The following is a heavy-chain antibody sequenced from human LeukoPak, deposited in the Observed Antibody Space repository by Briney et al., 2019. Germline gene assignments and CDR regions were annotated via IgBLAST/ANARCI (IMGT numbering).Heavy chain of an antibody. CDR3: ARAGYCSRGTCYSGDY. V-gene: IGHV3-30*02. J-gene: IGHJ4*02. CDR2: IRYDGSNK. D-gene: IGHD2-15*01. CDR1: GFTFSSYG. Sequence: GGSLRLSCAASGFTFSSYGMHWVRQAPGKGLEWVAFIRYDGSNKYYTDSVKGRFTISRDNSKNTLYLQMNSLRAEDTAVYYCARAGYCSRGTCYSGDYWGQGTLVTVSS.